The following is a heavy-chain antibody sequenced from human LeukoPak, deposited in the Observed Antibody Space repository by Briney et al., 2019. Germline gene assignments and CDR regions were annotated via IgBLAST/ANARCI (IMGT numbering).Heavy chain of an antibody. CDR1: GYSISSGYY. J-gene: IGHJ5*02. Sequence: PSETLSLTCTVSGYSISSGYYWGWIRQPPRKGLEWIASIYYSGSTYYNPSLKSRVTISVDTSKNQFSLKLSSVTAADTAVYYCARHPGYSSSCYVIDPWGQGTLVTVSS. CDR2: IYYSGST. D-gene: IGHD6-13*01. V-gene: IGHV4-38-2*02. CDR3: ARHPGYSSSCYVIDP.